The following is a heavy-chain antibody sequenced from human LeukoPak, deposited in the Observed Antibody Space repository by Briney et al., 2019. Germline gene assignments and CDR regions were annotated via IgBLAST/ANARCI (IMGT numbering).Heavy chain of an antibody. V-gene: IGHV3-23*01. J-gene: IGHJ4*02. D-gene: IGHD6-19*01. CDR2: ISGSGAKT. CDR1: GFTFRRYD. CDR3: AKSRGIYDNSGWRTFDY. Sequence: GGSLRLSCGASGFTFRRYDMTWVSEAPGKGREWGSAISGSGAKTYYADSVKGRFTIYRDNSRNTLYLQMNSLRAEDTAIYYCAKSRGIYDNSGWRTFDYWGQGTLVTVSS.